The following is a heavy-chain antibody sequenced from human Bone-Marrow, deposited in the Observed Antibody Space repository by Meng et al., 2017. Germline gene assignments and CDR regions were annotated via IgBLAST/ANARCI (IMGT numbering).Heavy chain of an antibody. CDR1: GYTFPNAG. J-gene: IGHJ4*02. CDR3: ARVEVGITSGDY. Sequence: QVLLVQSGAQVKKPGASVKVSCQASGYTFPNAGISWVRRAPGQGLEWMGWVSTNNGDTKYAQRLQGRVTMTTDTSTNTAYMELRSLRSDDTAVYYCARVEVGITSGDYWGQGTLVTVSS. CDR2: VSTNNGDT. V-gene: IGHV1-18*01. D-gene: IGHD1-26*01.